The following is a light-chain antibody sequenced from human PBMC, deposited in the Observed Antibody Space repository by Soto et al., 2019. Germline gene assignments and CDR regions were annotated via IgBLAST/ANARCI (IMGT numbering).Light chain of an antibody. J-gene: IGKJ1*01. CDR3: QQRSNWPQWT. V-gene: IGKV3-11*01. CDR2: DAS. Sequence: EIVMTQSPATLSLSPWERATLSCRASQSVSSYLAWYQQKPGQAPRLLIYDASNRATGIPARFSGSGSGTDFTLTISSLEPEDFAVYYCQQRSNWPQWTFGQGTKVDIK. CDR1: QSVSSY.